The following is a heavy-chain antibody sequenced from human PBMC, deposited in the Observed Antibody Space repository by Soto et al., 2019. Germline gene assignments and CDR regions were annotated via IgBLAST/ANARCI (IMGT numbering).Heavy chain of an antibody. D-gene: IGHD6-6*01. V-gene: IGHV3-7*01. Sequence: GGSLRLSCAASGFTFSSYWMSWVRQAPGKGLEWVANIKQDGSEKYYVDSVKGRFTISRDNAKNSLYLQMNSLRAEDTAVYYCARGNSSSSPYYYYYMDVWGKGTTVTVSS. CDR3: ARGNSSSSPYYYYYMDV. J-gene: IGHJ6*03. CDR1: GFTFSSYW. CDR2: IKQDGSEK.